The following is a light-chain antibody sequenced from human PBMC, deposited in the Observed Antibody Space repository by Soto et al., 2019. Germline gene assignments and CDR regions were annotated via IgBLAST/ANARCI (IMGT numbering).Light chain of an antibody. V-gene: IGKV4-1*01. J-gene: IGKJ2*01. CDR3: QQYESTPPT. CDR2: WAS. Sequence: DIVMTLLPDSLAVSLGERATINCKSSQSVLYSSNNKNYLAWYQQRPGQPPKLLIYWASTRESGVPDRFSGSGSGTDVTLTITSLQAEDVAVYYCQQYESTPPTFGQGTKLEIK. CDR1: QSVLYSSNNKNY.